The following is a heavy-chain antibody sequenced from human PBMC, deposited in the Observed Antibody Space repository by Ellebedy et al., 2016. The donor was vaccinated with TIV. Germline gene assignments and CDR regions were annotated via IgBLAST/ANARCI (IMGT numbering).Heavy chain of an antibody. CDR2: IYYSGST. D-gene: IGHD3-16*01. CDR3: ARLGATRAYYYYYGMDV. V-gene: IGHV4-59*08. J-gene: IGHJ6*02. Sequence: MPSETLSLTCTVSGGSISSYYWSWIRQPPGKGLEWIGYIYYSGSTNYNPSLKSRVTISVDTSKNQFSLKLSSVTAADTAVYYCARLGATRAYYYYYGMDVWGQGTLVTVSS. CDR1: GGSISSYY.